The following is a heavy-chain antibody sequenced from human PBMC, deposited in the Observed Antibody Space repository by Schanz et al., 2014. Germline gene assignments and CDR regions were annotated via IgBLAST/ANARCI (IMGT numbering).Heavy chain of an antibody. D-gene: IGHD1-1*01. CDR3: ARDTTWRLDL. CDR2: ISYSGST. V-gene: IGHV4-31*03. Sequence: QVQLQESGPGLVKPSETLSLTCSVSGGSISSGSYYWSWIRQHPGKGLEWIGFISYSGSTYYNPSLKSRVTISLDTSKNKFSLTLTSLAAADTAVYYCARDTTWRLDLWGRGTLVTVSS. J-gene: IGHJ2*01. CDR1: GGSISSGSYY.